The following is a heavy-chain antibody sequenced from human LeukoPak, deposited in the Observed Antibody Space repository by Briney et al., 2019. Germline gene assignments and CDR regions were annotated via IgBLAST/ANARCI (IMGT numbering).Heavy chain of an antibody. CDR3: ASGGALIATLAY. CDR2: IYYGGNT. J-gene: IGHJ4*02. V-gene: IGHV4-31*03. CDR1: GGSISSGDYY. D-gene: IGHD2-21*01. Sequence: SQTLSLTCTVSGGSISSGDYYWSWIRQHPGKGLEWIGYIYYGGNTYYNPSLKSRATTSLETSKNKFSLKLSSVTAADTAVYYCASGGALIATLAYWGQGILVTVSS.